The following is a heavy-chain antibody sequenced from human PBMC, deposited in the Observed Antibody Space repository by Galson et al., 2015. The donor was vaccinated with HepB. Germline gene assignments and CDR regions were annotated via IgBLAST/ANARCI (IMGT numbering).Heavy chain of an antibody. D-gene: IGHD3-10*01. CDR3: ARGPSGGYYFDY. CDR2: ISSSSSYI. J-gene: IGHJ4*01. CDR1: TFGFNNST. Sequence: SLRLSCAASTFGFNNSTLTWVRQAPGKGLEWVSSISSSSSYIYYADSVKGRFTISRDNAKNSLFLQMSSLRAEDTAVYYCARGPSGGYYFDYWGQGTLVTVSS. V-gene: IGHV3-21*01.